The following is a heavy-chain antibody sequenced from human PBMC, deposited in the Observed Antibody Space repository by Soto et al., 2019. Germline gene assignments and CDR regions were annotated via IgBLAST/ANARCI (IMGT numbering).Heavy chain of an antibody. D-gene: IGHD3-3*01. V-gene: IGHV1-18*01. CDR2: ISAYNGNT. J-gene: IGHJ5*02. CDR3: ARDLPTLLYYDFWSGYQQTWFDP. Sequence: VEVSCKASGYTFTSYGISWVRQDPGQGLEGMGWISAYNGNTNYAQKLQGRVTMTTDTSTSTAYMELRSLRSDDTAVYYCARDLPTLLYYDFWSGYQQTWFDPWGQGTLVTVSS. CDR1: GYTFTSYG.